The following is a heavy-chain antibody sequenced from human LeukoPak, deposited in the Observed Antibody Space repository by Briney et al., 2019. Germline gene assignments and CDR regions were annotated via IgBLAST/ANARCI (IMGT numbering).Heavy chain of an antibody. CDR3: ARDGAYYDSSGNYFDY. CDR1: GFTFSSYA. CDR2: ISYDGSNK. D-gene: IGHD3-22*01. V-gene: IGHV3-30*01. J-gene: IGHJ4*02. Sequence: GGSLRLSCAASGFTFSSYAMHWVRQAPGKGLEWVAVISYDGSNKYYADSVKGRFTISRDNSENTLYLQMNSLRAEDTAVYYCARDGAYYDSSGNYFDYWGQGTLVTVSS.